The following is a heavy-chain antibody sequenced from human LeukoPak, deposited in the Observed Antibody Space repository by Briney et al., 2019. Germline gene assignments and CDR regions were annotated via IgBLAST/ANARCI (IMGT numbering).Heavy chain of an antibody. CDR2: IRYDGSNK. J-gene: IGHJ6*03. V-gene: IGHV3-33*08. CDR3: ARGGTAMVYYYYYMDV. CDR1: GSSISSSNW. Sequence: LSLTCAVSGSSISSSNWWSWVRQPPGKGLEWVAFIRYDGSNKYYADSVKGRFTISRDNAKNSLYLQMNSLRAEDTAVYYCARGGTAMVYYYYYMDVWGKGTTVTVS. D-gene: IGHD5-18*01.